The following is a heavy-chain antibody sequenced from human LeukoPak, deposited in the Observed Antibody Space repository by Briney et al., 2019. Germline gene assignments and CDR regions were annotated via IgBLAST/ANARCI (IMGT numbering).Heavy chain of an antibody. CDR2: ISSSSSTI. CDR3: ARGPVTTDY. J-gene: IGHJ4*02. CDR1: GFTFSSYE. Sequence: GGSLRLSCAASGFTFSSYEMNWVRQAPGKGLEWVSYISSSSSTIYYADSVKGRFTISRDNAKNSLYLQMNSLRAEDTAVYYCARGPVTTDYWGQGTLVTVSS. D-gene: IGHD4-17*01. V-gene: IGHV3-48*03.